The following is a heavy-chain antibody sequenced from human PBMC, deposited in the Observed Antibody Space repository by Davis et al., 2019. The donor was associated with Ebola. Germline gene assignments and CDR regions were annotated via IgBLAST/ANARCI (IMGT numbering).Heavy chain of an antibody. D-gene: IGHD2-2*03. CDR3: ARGGYCSSTSCLNWFDP. Sequence: ASVKVSCKASGGTFSSYAISWVRQAPGQGLEWMGWMNPNSGGTNYAQKFQGRVTMTRDTSISTAYMELTRLRSDDTDDTAVYYCARGGYCSSTSCLNWFDPWGQGTLVTVSS. CDR1: GGTFSSYA. J-gene: IGHJ5*02. V-gene: IGHV1-2*02. CDR2: MNPNSGGT.